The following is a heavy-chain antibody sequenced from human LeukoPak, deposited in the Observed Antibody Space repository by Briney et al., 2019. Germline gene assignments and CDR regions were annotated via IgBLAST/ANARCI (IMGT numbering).Heavy chain of an antibody. D-gene: IGHD2-2*01. CDR3: ARGLRRDCSSTSCRGYYGMDV. V-gene: IGHV1-2*02. J-gene: IGHJ6*02. Sequence: ASVKVSCKASGYTFTGYYMHWVRQAPGQGLEWMGWINPNSGGTNYAQKFQGRVTMTRDTSISTTYMELSRLRSDDTAVYYCARGLRRDCSSTSCRGYYGMDVWGQGTAVTVSS. CDR1: GYTFTGYY. CDR2: INPNSGGT.